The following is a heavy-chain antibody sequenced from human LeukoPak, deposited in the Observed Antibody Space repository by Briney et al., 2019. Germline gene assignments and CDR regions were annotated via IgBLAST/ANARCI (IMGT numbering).Heavy chain of an antibody. J-gene: IGHJ4*02. D-gene: IGHD1-7*01. CDR3: ARLVVTGTTIKH. V-gene: IGHV3-69-1*01. CDR1: GFAFTSYT. CDR2: ITTSGSI. Sequence: GGSPRLSCAASGFAFTSYTINWVRQAPGKGLEWVSSITTSGSIKYADSVKGRFTISRDNAKNSVYLQMSSLRADDTAVYFCARLVVTGTTIKHWGQGTLVTVSP.